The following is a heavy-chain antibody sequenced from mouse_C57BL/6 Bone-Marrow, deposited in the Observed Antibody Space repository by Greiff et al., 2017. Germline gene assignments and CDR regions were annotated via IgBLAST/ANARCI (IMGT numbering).Heavy chain of an antibody. CDR1: GYTFTSYW. CDR3: ARESRQLRPYYFDY. CDR2: IDPSDSYT. V-gene: IGHV1-69*01. Sequence: QVQLQQPGAELVMPGASVKLSCKASGYTFTSYWMHWVKQRPGQGLEWIGEIDPSDSYTNYNQKFKGKSTLTVDKSSSTAYMQLSSLTSEDSAVYYCARESRQLRPYYFDYWGRGTTLTVSS. J-gene: IGHJ2*01. D-gene: IGHD3-2*02.